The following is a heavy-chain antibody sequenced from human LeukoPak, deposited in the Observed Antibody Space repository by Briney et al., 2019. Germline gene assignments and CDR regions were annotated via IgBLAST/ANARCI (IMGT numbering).Heavy chain of an antibody. Sequence: GGSLRLSCAASGFIFRNYALSWVRQAPGKGLEWVSGISGSGVGTFYADSVKGRITISRDNAKNTLYLQMNSLSDDDTAMYYCARGRGQQLVQVDWGQGTLVTVSS. V-gene: IGHV3-23*01. CDR3: ARGRGQQLVQVD. J-gene: IGHJ4*02. D-gene: IGHD6-13*01. CDR2: ISGSGVGT. CDR1: GFIFRNYA.